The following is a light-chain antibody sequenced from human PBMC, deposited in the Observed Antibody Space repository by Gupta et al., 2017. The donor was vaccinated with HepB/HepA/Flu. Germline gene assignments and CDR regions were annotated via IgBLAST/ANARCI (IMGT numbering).Light chain of an antibody. CDR1: KVGTKY. CDR2: QDN. V-gene: IGLV3-1*01. J-gene: IGLJ3*02. CDR3: QTWDTFTRV. Sequence: SYELTQPPSVSVSPGQTAAISCSGEKVGTKYVCWNQQKPGQSPVLVLYQDNKRPSGIPERFSGSNSGNTATLTISGTQAMDEADYYCQTWDTFTRVFGGGTKLTVL.